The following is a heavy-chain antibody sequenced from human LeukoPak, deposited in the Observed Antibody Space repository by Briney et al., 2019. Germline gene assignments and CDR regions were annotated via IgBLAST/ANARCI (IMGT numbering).Heavy chain of an antibody. J-gene: IGHJ4*02. CDR1: GFTFSSYS. Sequence: GGSLRLSCAASGFTFSSYSMNRVRQAPGKGLEWVSSISSSSSYIYYADSVKGRFTISRDNAKNSLYLQMNSLRAEDTAVYYCARDPLDYGDYDYWGQGTLVTVSS. CDR2: ISSSSSYI. D-gene: IGHD4-17*01. V-gene: IGHV3-21*01. CDR3: ARDPLDYGDYDY.